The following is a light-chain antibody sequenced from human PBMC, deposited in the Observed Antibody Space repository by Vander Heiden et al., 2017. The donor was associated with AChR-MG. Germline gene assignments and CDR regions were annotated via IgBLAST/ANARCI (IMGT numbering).Light chain of an antibody. CDR3: NSRDSSGNHVV. CDR1: SLRSYY. V-gene: IGLV3-19*01. Sequence: SSELTQDPAVSVALGRTVRITCQGDSLRSYYASWYQQTPGQAPVLVMYGKNNRPSGIPDRFSGASSGNTASVTITGAQAEDEADYYCNSRDSSGNHVVFGGGTKRTVL. CDR2: GKN. J-gene: IGLJ2*01.